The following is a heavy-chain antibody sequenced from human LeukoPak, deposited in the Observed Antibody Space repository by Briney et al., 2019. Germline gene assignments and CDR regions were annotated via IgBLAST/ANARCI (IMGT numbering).Heavy chain of an antibody. CDR1: GYTFTSYG. Sequence: GASVKVSCKASGYTFTSYGISWVRHAPGQGLEWMGWISGYNGNTNYAQKFQGRVTMTTDTSTTTAYMEVRSLRSDDTAVYYCARLYCSGGYCPGGPFDYWGQGTLVTVSS. J-gene: IGHJ4*02. CDR3: ARLYCSGGYCPGGPFDY. CDR2: ISGYNGNT. V-gene: IGHV1-18*01. D-gene: IGHD2-15*01.